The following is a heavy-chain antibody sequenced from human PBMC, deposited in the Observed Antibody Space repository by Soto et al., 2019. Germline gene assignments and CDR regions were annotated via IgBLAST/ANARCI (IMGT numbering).Heavy chain of an antibody. Sequence: SETLSLTCTVSGGSISSYYWSWIRQPPGKGLEWIGYIYYSGSTNYNPSLKSRVTISVDTSKNQFSLKLSSVTAADTAVYYCASPNCSGGSCAPYYYYGMDVWGQGTTVTVSS. V-gene: IGHV4-59*08. CDR1: GGSISSYY. CDR2: IYYSGST. D-gene: IGHD2-15*01. CDR3: ASPNCSGGSCAPYYYYGMDV. J-gene: IGHJ6*02.